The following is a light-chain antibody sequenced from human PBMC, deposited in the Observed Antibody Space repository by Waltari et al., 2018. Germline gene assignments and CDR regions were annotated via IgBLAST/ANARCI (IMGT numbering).Light chain of an antibody. V-gene: IGKV3-20*01. CDR2: GAY. CDR1: QGVSTY. J-gene: IGKJ1*01. Sequence: IVLTQSPGTLSLSQGERATLSCRASQGVSTYLAGYQQKPGQEPRHLIHGAYSRAASVPDRISSSGYATDFNLTISRMEPEDFSVYYCRHQDRLPTTFGQGTRVEIK. CDR3: RHQDRLPTT.